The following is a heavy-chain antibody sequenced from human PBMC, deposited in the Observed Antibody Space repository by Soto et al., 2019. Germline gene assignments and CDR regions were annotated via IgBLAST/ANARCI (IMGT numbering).Heavy chain of an antibody. D-gene: IGHD2-21*02. Sequence: QVQLVQSGAEVKKPGASVKVSCKASGYTFTSYGISWVRQAPGQGLEWMGWISAYNGNTNYAQKLQGRVTMTTDTSTSTAYMELRSVRSYDTAVYYCARAIAHCGGDCYSVAGYWGQGTLVTVSS. CDR2: ISAYNGNT. J-gene: IGHJ4*02. CDR1: GYTFTSYG. V-gene: IGHV1-18*01. CDR3: ARAIAHCGGDCYSVAGY.